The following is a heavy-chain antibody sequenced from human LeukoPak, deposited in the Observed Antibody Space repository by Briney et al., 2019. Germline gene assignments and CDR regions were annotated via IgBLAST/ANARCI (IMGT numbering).Heavy chain of an antibody. J-gene: IGHJ4*02. CDR3: AGVRSTVGWRSFDY. V-gene: IGHV4-59*08. CDR1: GSISSYY. CDR2: SYFIGSP. D-gene: IGHD4-23*01. Sequence: PSETLSLTCTVDGSISSYYWSWIRQAPGKGLEWIGHSYFIGSPNYNPSLKSRVTISVDTPKNQFSLKLSSVTAADTAVYYCAGVRSTVGWRSFDYWDQGILVTVSS.